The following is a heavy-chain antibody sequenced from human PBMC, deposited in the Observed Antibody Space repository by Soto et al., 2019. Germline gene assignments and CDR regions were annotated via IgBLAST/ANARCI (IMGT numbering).Heavy chain of an antibody. CDR1: VYSISSGYY. V-gene: IGHV4-38-2*01. Sequence: XETLSLTCAVSVYSISSGYYWGWIRQPPGKGLEWIGSIYHSGSTYYNPSLKSRVTISVDTSKNQFSLRLSSVTAADTAVYYCSAASRGPYSPGYLDSWGQGTLVTVSS. J-gene: IGHJ4*02. CDR2: IYHSGST. CDR3: SAASRGPYSPGYLDS. D-gene: IGHD6-13*01.